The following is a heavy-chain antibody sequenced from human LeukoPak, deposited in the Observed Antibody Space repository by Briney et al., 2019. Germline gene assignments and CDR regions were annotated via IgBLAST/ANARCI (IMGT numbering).Heavy chain of an antibody. D-gene: IGHD1-26*01. V-gene: IGHV3-72*01. CDR3: TRLVGAND. CDR1: GFTFSDHA. CDR2: IRNKANSYTT. J-gene: IGHJ4*02. Sequence: GRSLRLSCAASGFTFSDHAMDWVRQAPGKGLEWVGRIRNKANSYTTEYAAPVQGRFTVSRDDSKNSLYLQMNSMKTEDTAVYYCTRLVGANDWGQGTLVTVSS.